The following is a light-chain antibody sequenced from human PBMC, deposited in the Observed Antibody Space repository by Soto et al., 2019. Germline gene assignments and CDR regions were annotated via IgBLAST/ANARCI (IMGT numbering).Light chain of an antibody. Sequence: QAVVTQEPSLTVSPGGTVTLTCGSSTGAVTSGHYPYWFQQKPGQAPRTLIYDTSNKHSWTPARFSGSLLGGKAALTLSGAQPEDEAEYYGLLSYSGARAGVFGTGTKVTVL. V-gene: IGLV7-46*01. CDR1: TGAVTSGHY. CDR3: LLSYSGARAGV. J-gene: IGLJ1*01. CDR2: DTS.